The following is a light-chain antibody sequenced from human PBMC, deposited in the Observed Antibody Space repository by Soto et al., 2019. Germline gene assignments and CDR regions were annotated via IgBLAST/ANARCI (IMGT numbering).Light chain of an antibody. CDR3: SSFAGNNNLV. CDR2: EVS. Sequence: QSALIQPPSASGSPGQSVTISCTGTSSDVGGYNYVSWYQQHPVKAPKLMISEVSKRPSGVPDRFSGSKSGNTASLTVSGLQAEDEADYYCSSFAGNNNLVFGGGTKLTVL. J-gene: IGLJ2*01. CDR1: SSDVGGYNY. V-gene: IGLV2-8*01.